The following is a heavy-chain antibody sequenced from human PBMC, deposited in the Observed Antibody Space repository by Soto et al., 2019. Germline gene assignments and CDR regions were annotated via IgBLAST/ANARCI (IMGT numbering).Heavy chain of an antibody. Sequence: GGSLRLSCAASGFTFSSYGMHWVRQAQGKGLEWVAVISYDGSNKYYADSVKGRFTISRDNSKNTLYLQMNSLRAEDTAVYYCAKELRDIVLMVYAIEYYYYGMDVWGQGTTVTVSS. CDR2: ISYDGSNK. CDR3: AKELRDIVLMVYAIEYYYYGMDV. J-gene: IGHJ6*02. V-gene: IGHV3-30*18. D-gene: IGHD2-8*01. CDR1: GFTFSSYG.